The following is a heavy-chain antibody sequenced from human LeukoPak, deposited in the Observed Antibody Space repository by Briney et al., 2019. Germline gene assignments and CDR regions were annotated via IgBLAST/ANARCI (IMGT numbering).Heavy chain of an antibody. Sequence: GGSLRLSCAASRFSFSRYTMNWLRQAPGKGLEWVSIISSSSSYIYYADSVRGRFTISRDNAKNALYLQMNSLRVEDTAVYYCARDGRCGGDCYASWGQGTLVTVSS. CDR3: ARDGRCGGDCYAS. J-gene: IGHJ4*02. CDR1: RFSFSRYT. V-gene: IGHV3-21*01. CDR2: ISSSSSYI. D-gene: IGHD2-21*02.